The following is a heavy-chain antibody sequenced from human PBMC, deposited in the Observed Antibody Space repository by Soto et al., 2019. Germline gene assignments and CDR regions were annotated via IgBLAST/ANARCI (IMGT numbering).Heavy chain of an antibody. Sequence: EVQLLESGGGLVHPGGSLRLSCVASGFGFSDYSMHWVRQAPVKGLEWVSYISSRGISTYYADSVKGRFTISRDNAENSLLLQMNSLRVEDTAVYYCSRALTHYYDTSGPAFGYWGQGTLLPVSS. CDR2: ISSRGIST. D-gene: IGHD3-22*01. V-gene: IGHV3-48*04. CDR3: SRALTHYYDTSGPAFGY. J-gene: IGHJ4*02. CDR1: GFGFSDYS.